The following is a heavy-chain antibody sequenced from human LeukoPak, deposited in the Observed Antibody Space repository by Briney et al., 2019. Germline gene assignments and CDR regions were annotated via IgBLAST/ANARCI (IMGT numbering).Heavy chain of an antibody. V-gene: IGHV4-59*12. D-gene: IGHD3-10*01. J-gene: IGHJ4*02. CDR2: IYYSGST. CDR1: GGSISSYY. CDR3: AVDYGSGSYYFDY. Sequence: SETLSLTCTVSGGSISSYYWSWIRQPPGKGLEWIGYIYYSGSTNYNPSLKSRVTISVDTSKNQFSLKLSSVTAADTAVYYCAVDYGSGSYYFDYWGQGTLVTVSS.